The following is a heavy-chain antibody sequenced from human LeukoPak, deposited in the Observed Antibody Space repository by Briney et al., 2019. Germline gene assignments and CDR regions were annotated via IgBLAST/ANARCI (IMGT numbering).Heavy chain of an antibody. Sequence: PSETLSLTCNVSGRPISSYYWSWIRQPPGKGLEWIGYIYYSGSTNYNPSLKSRVTISVDTSKNQFSLNLSSVTAADTAVYYCARDLLSTAGYFDYWGQGTLVTVSS. CDR3: ARDLLSTAGYFDY. V-gene: IGHV4-59*01. J-gene: IGHJ4*02. CDR2: IYYSGST. D-gene: IGHD6-19*01. CDR1: GRPISSYY.